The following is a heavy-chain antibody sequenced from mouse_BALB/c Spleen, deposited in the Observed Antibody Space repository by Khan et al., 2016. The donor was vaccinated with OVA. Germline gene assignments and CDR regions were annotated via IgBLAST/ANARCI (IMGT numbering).Heavy chain of an antibody. CDR1: GYAFTDYL. Sequence: QVQLKESGAELVRPGTSVKVSCKASGYAFTDYLIEWVEQRPGQGLEWIGVINPGSGNTNYNEKFKGKATLTADKSSSTAYMQLSSLTSDDSAVSFCARGGNGTLAYWGQGTPVTVSA. V-gene: IGHV1-54*01. CDR3: ARGGNGTLAY. J-gene: IGHJ3*01. D-gene: IGHD2-1*01. CDR2: INPGSGNT.